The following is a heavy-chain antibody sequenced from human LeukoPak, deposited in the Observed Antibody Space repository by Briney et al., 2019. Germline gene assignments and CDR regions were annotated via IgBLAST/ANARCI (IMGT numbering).Heavy chain of an antibody. V-gene: IGHV1-2*02. J-gene: IGHJ4*02. D-gene: IGHD3-10*01. CDR3: AREKYYASGSIYNRIDY. Sequence: GASVKVSCKASGYTFTDYYINWVRQAPGQGLEWMGWINPNSGGTNYAQKFQGRVTMTRDTSISTAYMELSRLRSDDTAVYYCAREKYYASGSIYNRIDYWGQGTLVTVSS. CDR1: GYTFTDYY. CDR2: INPNSGGT.